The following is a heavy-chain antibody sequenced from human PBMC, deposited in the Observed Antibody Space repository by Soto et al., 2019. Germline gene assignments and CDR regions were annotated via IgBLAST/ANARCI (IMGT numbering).Heavy chain of an antibody. Sequence: GGSLRLSCAASGFTFSSYDMHWVRQATGKGLEWVSAIGTAGDTYYPGSVKGRFTISRENAKNSLYLQMNSLRAGDTAVYYCARGLRCSGGSCYSGANYYYMDVWGKGTTVTVSS. CDR1: GFTFSSYD. CDR2: IGTAGDT. J-gene: IGHJ6*03. CDR3: ARGLRCSGGSCYSGANYYYMDV. D-gene: IGHD2-15*01. V-gene: IGHV3-13*01.